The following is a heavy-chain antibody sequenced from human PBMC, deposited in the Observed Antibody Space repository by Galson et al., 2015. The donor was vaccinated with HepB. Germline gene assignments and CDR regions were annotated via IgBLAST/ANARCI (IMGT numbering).Heavy chain of an antibody. D-gene: IGHD2-2*02. CDR3: ARDSRVVPAAIGGYYYYYGMDV. CDR2: IYHSGST. Sequence: TLSLTCAVSGGSISSSNWWSWVRQPPGKGVEWIGEIYHSGSTNYNPSLKSRVTISVDKSKNQFSLKLSSVTAADTAVYYCARDSRVVPAAIGGYYYYYGMDVWGQGTTVTVSS. CDR1: GGSISSSNW. V-gene: IGHV4-4*02. J-gene: IGHJ6*02.